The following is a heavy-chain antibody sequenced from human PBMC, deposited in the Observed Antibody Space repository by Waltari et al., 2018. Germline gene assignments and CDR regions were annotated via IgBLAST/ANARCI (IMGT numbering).Heavy chain of an antibody. CDR2: FDPEDGET. J-gene: IGHJ4*02. D-gene: IGHD3-22*01. Sequence: QVQLVQSGAEVKKPGASVKVSCKVSGYTLPELSMHWVRQAPGNGLEWMGGFDPEDGETIYAQKFQGRVTMTEDTSTDTAYMELSSLRSEDTAVYYCATAPTTYYYDSSGYQLGYWGQGTLVTVSS. CDR1: GYTLPELS. CDR3: ATAPTTYYYDSSGYQLGY. V-gene: IGHV1-24*01.